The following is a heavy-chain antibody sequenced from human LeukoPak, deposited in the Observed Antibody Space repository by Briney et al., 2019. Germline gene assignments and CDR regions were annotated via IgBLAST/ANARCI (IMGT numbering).Heavy chain of an antibody. D-gene: IGHD2-21*02. CDR2: INHSGST. J-gene: IGHJ4*02. CDR3: AREGDSLGF. V-gene: IGHV4-34*01. CDR1: GGSFSGYY. Sequence: SETLSLTCAVYGGSFSGYYWSWIRQPPGKGLECIGEINHSGSTNYNPSLKSRVTISVDTSKNQFSLKLSSVTAADTAVYYCAREGDSLGFWGQGTLVTVSS.